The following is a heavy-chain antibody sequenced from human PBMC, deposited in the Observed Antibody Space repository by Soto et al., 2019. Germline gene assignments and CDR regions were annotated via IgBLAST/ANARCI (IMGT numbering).Heavy chain of an antibody. CDR3: AVTPYCSSTSCYYFDY. CDR2: IYPGDSDT. D-gene: IGHD2-2*01. CDR1: GYSFTSYW. J-gene: IGHJ4*02. V-gene: IGHV5-51*01. Sequence: GESLKISCKGSGYSFTSYWIGWVRQMPGKGLEWMGIIYPGDSDTRYSPSFQGQVTISADKSISTAYLQWSSLKASDTAMYYCAVTPYCSSTSCYYFDYWGQGTLVTVSS.